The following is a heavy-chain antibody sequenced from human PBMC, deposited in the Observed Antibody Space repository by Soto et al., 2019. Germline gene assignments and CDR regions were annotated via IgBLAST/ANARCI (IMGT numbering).Heavy chain of an antibody. V-gene: IGHV3-23*01. CDR1: GITFSSNA. D-gene: IGHD6-13*01. CDR3: AKGLRISAAGPYYSYGMDV. CDR2: ISGSGGGT. Sequence: GGSLRLSCAASGITFSSNAMSWVRQSPGKGLEWVSDISGSGGGTYYADSVKGRFTISRDNSKNTLYLQMNSLRAEDTAVYYCAKGLRISAAGPYYSYGMDVWGQGTTVTVSS. J-gene: IGHJ6*02.